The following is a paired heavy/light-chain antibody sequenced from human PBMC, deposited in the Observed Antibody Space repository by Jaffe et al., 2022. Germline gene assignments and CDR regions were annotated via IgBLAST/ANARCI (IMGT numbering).Heavy chain of an antibody. Sequence: QVQLQESGPGLVKPSQTLSLTCTVSGGSISSGSYYWSWIRQPAGKGLEWIGRIYTSGSTNYNPSLKSRVTISVDTSKNQFSLKLSSVTAADTAVYYCARDSYYGSGSYYNGGVSDAFDIWGQGTMVTVSS. D-gene: IGHD3-10*01. V-gene: IGHV4-61*02. CDR1: GGSISSGSYY. J-gene: IGHJ3*02. CDR3: ARDSYYGSGSYYNGGVSDAFDI. CDR2: IYTSGST.
Light chain of an antibody. J-gene: IGLJ1*01. CDR3: QVWDSSSDHRV. CDR1: NIGSKS. V-gene: IGLV3-21*04. Sequence: SYVLTQPPSVSVAPGKTARITCGGNNIGSKSVHWYQQKPGQAPVLVIYYDSDRPSGIPERFSGSNSGNTATLTISRVEAGDEADYYCQVWDSSSDHRVFGTGTKVTVL. CDR2: YDS.